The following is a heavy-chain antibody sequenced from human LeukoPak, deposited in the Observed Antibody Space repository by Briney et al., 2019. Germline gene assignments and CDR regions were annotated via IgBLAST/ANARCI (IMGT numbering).Heavy chain of an antibody. Sequence: PGGSLRLSCAVSGFTVSSNYMSWVRQAPGKGLEWVSVIYSGGSTYYADSVKGRFTISRDNSKNTLYLQMNSLRAEDTAVYYCARDFPRGVIGENAVGLIGNWGQGTLVTVSS. CDR2: IYSGGST. J-gene: IGHJ4*02. V-gene: IGHV3-53*01. CDR3: ARDFPRGVIGENAVGLIGN. CDR1: GFTVSSNY. D-gene: IGHD3-22*01.